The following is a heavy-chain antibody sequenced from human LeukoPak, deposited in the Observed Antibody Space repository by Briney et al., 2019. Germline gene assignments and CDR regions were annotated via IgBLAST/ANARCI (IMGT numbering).Heavy chain of an antibody. CDR1: GYTFTSYG. D-gene: IGHD1-26*01. J-gene: IGHJ4*02. V-gene: IGHV1-18*01. CDR3: AKVSGSYYDFDY. CDR2: ISAYNGNT. Sequence: ASVTVSCTASGYTFTSYGISWVRQAPGQGLEWMGCISAYNGNTNYAQKLQGRVTMTTDTSTSTAYMELRSLRSDDTAVYYCAKVSGSYYDFDYWGQGTLGTVSA.